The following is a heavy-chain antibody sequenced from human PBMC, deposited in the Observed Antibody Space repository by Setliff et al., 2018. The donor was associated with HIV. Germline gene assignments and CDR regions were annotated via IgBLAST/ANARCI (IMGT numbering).Heavy chain of an antibody. V-gene: IGHV1-2*02. CDR3: VLASIVSTARWNH. Sequence: ASVKVSCKASGYTFSAYYLHWVRRAPGQGLEWMGWINPNSGATNYAHNFQGRVTMTRDTSISTAYMDLSSLTSDDTAVSYCVLASIVSTARWNHWGRGTLVTVSS. CDR1: GYTFSAYY. CDR2: INPNSGAT. J-gene: IGHJ5*02. D-gene: IGHD1-26*01.